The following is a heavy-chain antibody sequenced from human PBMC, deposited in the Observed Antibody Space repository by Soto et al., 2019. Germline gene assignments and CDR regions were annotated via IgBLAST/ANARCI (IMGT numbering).Heavy chain of an antibody. Sequence: HPGGSLRLSCAASGFTFSSYWMSWVRQAPGKGLEWVANIKQDGSEKYYVDSVKGRFTISRENAKNSLYLQMNSLRAEDTAVYYCARIRMPDLDAFDIWGQGTMVTVSS. CDR2: IKQDGSEK. D-gene: IGHD2-2*01. CDR1: GFTFSSYW. V-gene: IGHV3-7*01. CDR3: ARIRMPDLDAFDI. J-gene: IGHJ3*02.